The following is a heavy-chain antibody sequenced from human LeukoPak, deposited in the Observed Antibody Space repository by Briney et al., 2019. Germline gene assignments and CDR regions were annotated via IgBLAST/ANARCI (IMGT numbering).Heavy chain of an antibody. CDR1: GGSISNYY. D-gene: IGHD6-19*01. CDR2: IYASGST. J-gene: IGHJ4*02. Sequence: SETLSLTCTVSGGSISNYYWSWIRQPAGKGLEWIGRIYASGSTNYNPSLKSRVTMSVDTSKNQFSLKLSSVTAADTTVYYCARVGSGWYYFDYWGQGTLVTVSS. CDR3: ARVGSGWYYFDY. V-gene: IGHV4-4*07.